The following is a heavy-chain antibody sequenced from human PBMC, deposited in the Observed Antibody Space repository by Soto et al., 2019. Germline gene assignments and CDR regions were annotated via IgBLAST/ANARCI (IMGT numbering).Heavy chain of an antibody. CDR3: ASEVLWRGYHYALEV. Sequence: QVQLVESGGGVVQPGRSLRLSCAASGFTFSSSVMHWVRQAPGRGLEWVAVIWSDGSKKYYADSVTGRFAISRDNSINTRYLQMSSLSAEDTAVYYCASEVLWRGYHYALEVWGQGPTVTVSS. J-gene: IGHJ6*02. D-gene: IGHD3-3*01. V-gene: IGHV3-33*01. CDR2: IWSDGSKK. CDR1: GFTFSSSV.